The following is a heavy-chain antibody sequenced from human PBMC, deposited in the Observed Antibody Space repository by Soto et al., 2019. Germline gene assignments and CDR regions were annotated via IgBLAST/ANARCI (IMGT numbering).Heavy chain of an antibody. Sequence: ASVKVSCKASGYTFTGYYMHWVRQAPGQGLEWMGWNNPNSGGTNYAQKFQGWVTMTRDTSISTAYMELSRLRSDDTAVYYCARGDSAISIAAAGTWGVEDYYYGMDVWGQGTTVTVSS. CDR3: ARGDSAISIAAAGTWGVEDYYYGMDV. D-gene: IGHD6-13*01. CDR1: GYTFTGYY. J-gene: IGHJ6*02. V-gene: IGHV1-2*04. CDR2: NNPNSGGT.